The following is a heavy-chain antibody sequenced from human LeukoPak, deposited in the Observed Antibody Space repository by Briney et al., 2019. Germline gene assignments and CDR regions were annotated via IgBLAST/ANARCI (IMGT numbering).Heavy chain of an antibody. V-gene: IGHV4-34*01. CDR2: ISQSGNT. Sequence: SEALSLTCAGDSLSGSSVTWVRQPPGKGLEWIGEISQSGNTNYSPSLKSRLTMSIDTSKSQISLNLSSATTADTAVYFCARGILRYDWTDSDVRAFHYYYYMDAWGPGVRVIVSS. J-gene: IGHJ6*03. CDR1: DSLSGSS. CDR3: ARGILRYDWTDSDVRAFHYYYYMDA. D-gene: IGHD1-20*01.